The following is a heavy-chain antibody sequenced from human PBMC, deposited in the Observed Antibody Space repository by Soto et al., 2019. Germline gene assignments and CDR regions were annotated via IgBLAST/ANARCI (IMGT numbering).Heavy chain of an antibody. J-gene: IGHJ1*01. D-gene: IGHD3-22*01. Sequence: QLQESGPGLVKPSETLSLTCLVSGGSVSSSRYYWGWIRQSPGKGLEWIGTMYYSGSPYYNPSLKSRVTISVDTSKNQFSLNLNSVTAADTAVYYCAGQRRGSSGDCEYFEDWGQGTLVTVSS. CDR2: MYYSGSP. CDR3: AGQRRGSSGDCEYFED. CDR1: GGSVSSSRYY. V-gene: IGHV4-39*01.